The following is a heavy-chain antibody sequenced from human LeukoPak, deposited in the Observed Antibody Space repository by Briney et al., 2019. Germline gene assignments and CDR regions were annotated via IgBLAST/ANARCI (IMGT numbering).Heavy chain of an antibody. V-gene: IGHV4-59*08. D-gene: IGHD6-19*01. Sequence: TETLSLTCTVSGGSINSYYWSWIRQPPGKGLEWMGYIFYSGSTNYNPSLKSRVTISVDTPKNQFSLKLSSVTAADTAIYYCARRITTSGWYRDDYWGQGTLVTVSS. CDR3: ARRITTSGWYRDDY. J-gene: IGHJ4*02. CDR2: IFYSGST. CDR1: GGSINSYY.